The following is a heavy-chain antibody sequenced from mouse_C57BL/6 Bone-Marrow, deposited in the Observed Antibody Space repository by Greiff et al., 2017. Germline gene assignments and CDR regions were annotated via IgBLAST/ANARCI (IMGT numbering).Heavy chain of an antibody. J-gene: IGHJ2*01. CDR3: ASPYGYDWFYY. V-gene: IGHV1-4*01. Sequence: VKLQESGAELARPGASVKMSCKASGYTFTSYTMHWVKQRPGQGLEWIGYINPSSGYTKYNQKFKVKATLTADKSSSTAYMQLSSLTSEDSAVYYCASPYGYDWFYYWGQGTTLTVSS. CDR1: GYTFTSYT. D-gene: IGHD2-2*01. CDR2: INPSSGYT.